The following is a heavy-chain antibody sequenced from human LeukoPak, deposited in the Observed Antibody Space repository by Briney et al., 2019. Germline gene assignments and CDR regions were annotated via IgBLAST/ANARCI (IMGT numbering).Heavy chain of an antibody. CDR1: GFTFSSYS. J-gene: IGHJ5*02. D-gene: IGHD6-6*01. CDR3: ARAGIAARNNWFDP. CDR2: ISSSSSYI. Sequence: GGSLRLSCAASGFTFSSYSMNWVRQAPGKGLEWVSSISSSSSYIYYADSVKGRFTISRDNAKNSLYLQMNSLRAEDTAVYYCARAGIAARNNWFDPWGQGILVTVSS. V-gene: IGHV3-21*01.